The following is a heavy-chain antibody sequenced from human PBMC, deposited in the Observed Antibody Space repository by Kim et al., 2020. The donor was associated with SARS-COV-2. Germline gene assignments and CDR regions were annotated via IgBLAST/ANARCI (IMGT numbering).Heavy chain of an antibody. CDR2: ISYDGSNK. Sequence: GGSLRLSCAASGFTFSSYAMHWVRQAPGKGLEWVAVISYDGSNKYYADSVKGRFTISRDNSKNTLYLQMNSLRAEDTAVYYCARDLATTMVRGVIGYWGQGTLVTVSS. J-gene: IGHJ4*02. V-gene: IGHV3-30-3*01. CDR3: ARDLATTMVRGVIGY. CDR1: GFTFSSYA. D-gene: IGHD3-10*01.